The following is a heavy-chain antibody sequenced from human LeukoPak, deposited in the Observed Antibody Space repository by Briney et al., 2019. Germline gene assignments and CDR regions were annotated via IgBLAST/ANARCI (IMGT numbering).Heavy chain of an antibody. CDR1: GYSISSGYY. CDR3: ARPNYDSSGYPRTWFDP. J-gene: IGHJ5*02. D-gene: IGHD3-22*01. CDR2: IYYSGST. Sequence: PSETLSLTCTVSGYSISSGYYWGWIRQPPGKGLEWIGSIYYSGSTYYNPSLKSRVTISVDTSKNQFSLKLSSVTAADTAVYYCARPNYDSSGYPRTWFDPWGQGTLVTVSS. V-gene: IGHV4-38-2*02.